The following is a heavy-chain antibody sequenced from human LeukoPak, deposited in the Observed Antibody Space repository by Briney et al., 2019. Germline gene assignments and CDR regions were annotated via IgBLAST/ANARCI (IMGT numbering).Heavy chain of an antibody. D-gene: IGHD4-23*01. J-gene: IGHJ5*02. CDR1: GYTFTSYD. CDR3: ARGGGKRTPKNWFDP. Sequence: ASVKVSCKATGYTFTSYDINWVRQATGQGLEWMGWMNPNSGNTGYAQKFQGRVTMTRNTSISTAYMELSSLRSEDTAVYYCARGGGKRTPKNWFDPWDQGTLVTVSS. CDR2: MNPNSGNT. V-gene: IGHV1-8*01.